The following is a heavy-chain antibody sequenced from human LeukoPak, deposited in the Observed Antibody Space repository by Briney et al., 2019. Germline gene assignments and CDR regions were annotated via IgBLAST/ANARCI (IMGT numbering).Heavy chain of an antibody. Sequence: GGSLRLSCAASGFTFSNAWMSWVRQAPGKGLEWVANIKTDGSEKQYVDSVKGRFAISRDNAKNSLYLQMNSLRAEDTAVYYCARDPFDSGDRYYGAFDLWGQGTMVTVSS. CDR2: IKTDGSEK. V-gene: IGHV3-7*01. D-gene: IGHD3-22*01. CDR1: GFTFSNAW. CDR3: ARDPFDSGDRYYGAFDL. J-gene: IGHJ3*01.